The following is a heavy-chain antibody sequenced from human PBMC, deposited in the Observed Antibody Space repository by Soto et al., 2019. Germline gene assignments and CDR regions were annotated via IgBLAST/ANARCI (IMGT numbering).Heavy chain of an antibody. V-gene: IGHV3-30-3*01. J-gene: IGHJ4*02. D-gene: IGHD3-3*01. CDR2: ISYDGSNK. Sequence: GGSLRLSCAASGFTFSSYAMHWVRQAPGKGLEWVAVISYDGSNKYYADSVKGRFTISRDNSKNTLYLQMNSLRAEDTAVYYCARDKSSILEWLLPYWGQGTLVTVSS. CDR3: ARDKSSILEWLLPY. CDR1: GFTFSSYA.